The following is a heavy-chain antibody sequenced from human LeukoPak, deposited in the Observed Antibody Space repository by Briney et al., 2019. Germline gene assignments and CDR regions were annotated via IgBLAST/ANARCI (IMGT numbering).Heavy chain of an antibody. CDR3: ARDRSIASRGYNWFDP. Sequence: SETLSLTCTVSGGSISSSSYYWGWIRQPPGKGLEWIGSIYYSGSTYYNPSLKSRVTISVDTSKNQFSLKLSSVTAADTAVYYCARDRSIASRGYNWFDPWGQGTLVTVSS. CDR2: IYYSGST. D-gene: IGHD6-6*01. V-gene: IGHV4-39*07. J-gene: IGHJ5*02. CDR1: GGSISSSSYY.